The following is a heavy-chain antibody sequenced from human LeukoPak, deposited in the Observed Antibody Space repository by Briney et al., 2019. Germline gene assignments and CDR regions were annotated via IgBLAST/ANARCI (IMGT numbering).Heavy chain of an antibody. Sequence: PGGSLRLSCAASGFTFSSNYMSWVRQAPGKGLEWVSVIYSGGSTYYADSVKGRFTISRDNSKNTLYLQMNSLRAEDTAVYYCARAVGYYYYYMDVWGKGTTVTISS. J-gene: IGHJ6*03. D-gene: IGHD4-23*01. V-gene: IGHV3-53*01. CDR3: ARAVGYYYYYMDV. CDR2: IYSGGST. CDR1: GFTFSSNY.